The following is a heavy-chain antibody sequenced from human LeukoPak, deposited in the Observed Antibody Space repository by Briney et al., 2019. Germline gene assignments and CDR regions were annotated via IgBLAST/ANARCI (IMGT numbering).Heavy chain of an antibody. V-gene: IGHV3-11*06. J-gene: IGHJ6*02. CDR3: ARNLLYYYDSSGYPHYYGMDV. D-gene: IGHD3-22*01. CDR2: ISSSSSYT. CDR1: GFTFSDYY. Sequence: GGSLRLSCAASGFTFSDYYMSWIRQAPGKGLEWVPYISSSSSYTNYADSVKGRFTISRDNAKNSLYLQMNSLRAEDTAVYYCARNLLYYYDSSGYPHYYGMDVWGQGTTVTVSS.